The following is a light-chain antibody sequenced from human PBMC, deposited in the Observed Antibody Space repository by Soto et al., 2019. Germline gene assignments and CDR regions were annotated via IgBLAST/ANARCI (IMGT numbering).Light chain of an antibody. V-gene: IGKV3-20*01. J-gene: IGKJ1*01. CDR1: QSVSSSY. CDR3: QEFSASRT. CDR2: GAS. Sequence: EIVLTQSPGTLSLSPGERATLSCRASQSVSSSYLAWYQQKPGQPPRLVMYGASNRATGIPDRFSGSGSGTDFTLTISRLESEDCAVYYCQEFSASRTFGQGTTVEIK.